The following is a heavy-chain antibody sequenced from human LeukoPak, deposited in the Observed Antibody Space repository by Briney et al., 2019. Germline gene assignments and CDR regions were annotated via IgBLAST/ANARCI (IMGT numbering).Heavy chain of an antibody. Sequence: SVNVSCKSSGGTFSSYAISWVRQAPGQGLEWTGGIIPIFGTANYAQKFQGRVTITTDESTSTAYMELSSLRSEDTAVYYCATDPRSGSYYLWGQGTLVTVSS. V-gene: IGHV1-69*05. J-gene: IGHJ5*02. D-gene: IGHD3-10*01. CDR1: GGTFSSYA. CDR2: IIPIFGTA. CDR3: ATDPRSGSYYL.